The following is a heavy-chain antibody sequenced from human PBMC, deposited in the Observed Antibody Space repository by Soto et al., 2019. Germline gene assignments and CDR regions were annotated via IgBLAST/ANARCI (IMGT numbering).Heavy chain of an antibody. Sequence: SVKVSCKASGFTFTSSAVQWVGQARGQGLEWIGWIVVGSGNTNYAQKFQERVTITRDMSTSTAYMELSSLRSEDTAVYYCAAPRPGNGYYYYYGMDVWGQGTTVTVSS. V-gene: IGHV1-58*01. D-gene: IGHD1-26*01. CDR1: GFTFTSSA. CDR3: AAPRPGNGYYYYYGMDV. CDR2: IVVGSGNT. J-gene: IGHJ6*02.